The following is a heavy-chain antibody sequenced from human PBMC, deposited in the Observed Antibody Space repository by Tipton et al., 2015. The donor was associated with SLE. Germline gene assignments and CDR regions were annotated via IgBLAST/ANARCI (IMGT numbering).Heavy chain of an antibody. CDR2: VNYSGDT. V-gene: IGHV4-34*01. Sequence: TLSLTCTIYAGSFSGYRWSWIRQPPGKGLEWIGEVNYSGDTNYNPSLKSRLTISIDTSRNQVFLRLSSVTAADAAVYYCARHDYDDNGYYMHYFDYWGQGTLVTVSS. J-gene: IGHJ4*02. CDR3: ARHDYDDNGYYMHYFDY. D-gene: IGHD3-22*01. CDR1: AGSFSGYR.